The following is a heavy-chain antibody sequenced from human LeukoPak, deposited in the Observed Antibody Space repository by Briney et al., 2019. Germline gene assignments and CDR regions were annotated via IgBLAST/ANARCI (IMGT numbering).Heavy chain of an antibody. V-gene: IGHV4-59*08. J-gene: IGHJ4*02. CDR1: GVSISSYY. CDR2: IYYSGST. CDR3: AAGTLGVVDY. Sequence: SETLSLTCTVSGVSISSYYWSWIRQPPGKGLEWIGYIYYSGSTNYNPSLKSRVTISVDTSKNQFSLKLSSVTAADTAVYYCAAGTLGVVDYWGQGTLVTVSS. D-gene: IGHD6-13*01.